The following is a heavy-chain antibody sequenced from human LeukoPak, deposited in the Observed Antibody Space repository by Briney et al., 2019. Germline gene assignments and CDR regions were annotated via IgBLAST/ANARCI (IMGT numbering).Heavy chain of an antibody. CDR2: ISWDGGST. CDR3: ARDPGDILVAGTFDY. CDR1: GFTFDDYA. D-gene: IGHD6-19*01. J-gene: IGHJ4*02. V-gene: IGHV3-43D*03. Sequence: GGSLRLSCAASGFTFDDYAMHWVRQAPGKGLEWVSLISWDGGSTYYADSVKGRFTISRDNAKNSLYLQMNSLRAEDTAFYYCARDPGDILVAGTFDYWGQGTLVTVSS.